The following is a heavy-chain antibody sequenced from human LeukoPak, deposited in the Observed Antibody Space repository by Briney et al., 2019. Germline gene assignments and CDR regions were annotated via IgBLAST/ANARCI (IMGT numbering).Heavy chain of an antibody. CDR1: GFTFSNAW. D-gene: IGHD6-19*01. J-gene: IGHJ4*02. V-gene: IGHV3-15*07. CDR3: TTMGIAVAGTFDY. CDR2: IKSKTDGGTT. Sequence: GGSLRLSCAASGFTFSNAWMNWVRQAPGKGPEWVGRIKSKTDGGTTDYAAPVKGRFTISRDDSKNTLYLQMNSLKTEDTAVYYCTTMGIAVAGTFDYWGQGTLVTVSS.